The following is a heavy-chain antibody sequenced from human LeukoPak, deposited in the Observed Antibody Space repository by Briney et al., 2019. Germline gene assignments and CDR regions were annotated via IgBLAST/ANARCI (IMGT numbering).Heavy chain of an antibody. CDR3: ARPDLMIRGEGG. D-gene: IGHD3-10*01. J-gene: IGHJ4*02. Sequence: SETLSLTCTVSGGPISSFYWSWIRLPPGKGLVWIGYIYYSGSTNYNPSLKSRVTMSVDTFKNQFSLRLTSVTAADTAVYFCARPDLMIRGEGGWGQGTLVTVSS. CDR1: GGPISSFY. CDR2: IYYSGST. V-gene: IGHV4-59*12.